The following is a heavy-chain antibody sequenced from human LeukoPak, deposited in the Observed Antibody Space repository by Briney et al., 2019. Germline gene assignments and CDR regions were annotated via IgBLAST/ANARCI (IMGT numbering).Heavy chain of an antibody. CDR3: ARDHEYYYGSGSYYPGGCDY. D-gene: IGHD3-10*01. CDR2: INPSGGST. V-gene: IGHV1-46*01. J-gene: IGHJ4*02. CDR1: GYTFTSYY. Sequence: ASVKVSCKASGYTFTSYYMHWVRQAPGQGLEWMGIINPSGGSTSYAQKFQGRVAMTRDTSTSTVYMELSSLRSEDTAVYYCARDHEYYYGSGSYYPGGCDYWGQGTLVTVSS.